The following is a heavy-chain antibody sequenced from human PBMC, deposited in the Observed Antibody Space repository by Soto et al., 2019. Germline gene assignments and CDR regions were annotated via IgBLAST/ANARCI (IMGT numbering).Heavy chain of an antibody. CDR3: ARAPPPSVYYSLPGEGAFDI. CDR1: GGSISSGDYY. D-gene: IGHD3-22*01. V-gene: IGHV4-30-4*01. J-gene: IGHJ3*02. CDR2: IYYSGST. Sequence: KPSETLSLTCTVSGGSISSGDYYWSWIRQPPGKGLEWIGYIYYSGSTYYNPSLKSRVTISVDTSKNQFSLKLSSVTAADTAVYYCARAPPPSVYYSLPGEGAFDIWGPATIVTV.